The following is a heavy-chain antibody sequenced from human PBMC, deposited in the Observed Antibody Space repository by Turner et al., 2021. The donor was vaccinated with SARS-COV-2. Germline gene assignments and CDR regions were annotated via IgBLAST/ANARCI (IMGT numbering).Heavy chain of an antibody. CDR1: GSSTSSSSYY. J-gene: IGHJ6*02. CDR3: AGEVVVLTTTHYGMDV. D-gene: IGHD1-26*01. CDR2: IYYSGST. V-gene: IGHV4-39*01. Sequence: QLQLQESGPGLVKPSEPLSRTCTVPGSSTSSSSYYWGWIRQPPGKGLEWIGSIYYSGSTYYNPSLKSRVTISVDTSKNKFSLKRSSVTAADTAVYYCAGEVVVLTTTHYGMDVWGQGTTVTVSS.